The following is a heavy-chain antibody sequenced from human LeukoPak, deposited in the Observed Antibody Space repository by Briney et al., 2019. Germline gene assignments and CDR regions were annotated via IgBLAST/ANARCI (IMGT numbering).Heavy chain of an antibody. J-gene: IGHJ4*02. CDR3: AKDGVPACFDY. Sequence: PGGSLRLSCAASGFTFSSYAMHWVRQAPGKGLEWVAVISYDGSNKYYADFVKGRFTISRDNSKNTLYLQMNSLRAEDTAVYYCAKDGVPACFDYWGQGTLVTVSS. D-gene: IGHD2-2*01. CDR1: GFTFSSYA. CDR2: ISYDGSNK. V-gene: IGHV3-30-3*01.